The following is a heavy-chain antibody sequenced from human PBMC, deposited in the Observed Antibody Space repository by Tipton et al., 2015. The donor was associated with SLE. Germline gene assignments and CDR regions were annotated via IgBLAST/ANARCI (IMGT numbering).Heavy chain of an antibody. CDR2: INHSGST. CDR1: GGSFSGYY. CDR3: ARGFTMVRGLFDY. V-gene: IGHV4-34*01. Sequence: TLSLTCAVYGGSFSGYYWSWTRQPPGKGLEWIGEINHSGSTNYNPSLKSRVTISVDTSKNQFSLKLSSVTAADTAVYYCARGFTMVRGLFDYWGQGTLVTVSS. J-gene: IGHJ4*02. D-gene: IGHD3-10*01.